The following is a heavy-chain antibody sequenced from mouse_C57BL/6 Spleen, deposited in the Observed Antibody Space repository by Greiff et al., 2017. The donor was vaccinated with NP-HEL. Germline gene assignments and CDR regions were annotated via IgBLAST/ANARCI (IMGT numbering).Heavy chain of an antibody. D-gene: IGHD2-2*01. CDR2: IYPGDGDT. V-gene: IGHV1-82*01. CDR1: GYAFSSSW. J-gene: IGHJ2*01. Sequence: QVQLKQSGPELVKPGASVKISCKASGYAFSSSWMNWVKQRPGKGLEWIGRIYPGDGDTNYNGKFKGKATLTADKSSSTAYMQLSSLTSEDSAVYYCARGKGYDGYYFDYWGQGTTLTVSS. CDR3: ARGKGYDGYYFDY.